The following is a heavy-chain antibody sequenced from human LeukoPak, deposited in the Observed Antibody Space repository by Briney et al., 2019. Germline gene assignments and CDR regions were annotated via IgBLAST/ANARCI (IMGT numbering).Heavy chain of an antibody. CDR1: GGSTINYF. D-gene: IGHD3-10*01. V-gene: IGHV4-4*07. CDR2: IYSSGTT. J-gene: IGHJ4*02. Sequence: SETLSLTCTVSGGSTINYFRSWIRQPAGKGLEWIGHIYSSGTTHYNPSLDNRVPISLDASTSQFSLHLNSVTAADTAVYFCARAEGSGSGAYTLDYWGQGILVTVSS. CDR3: ARAEGSGSGAYTLDY.